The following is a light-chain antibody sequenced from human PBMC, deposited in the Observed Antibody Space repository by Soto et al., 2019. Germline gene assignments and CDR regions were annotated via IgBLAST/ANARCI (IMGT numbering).Light chain of an antibody. V-gene: IGKV1-16*01. J-gene: IGKJ4*01. CDR3: QQYQRYPPS. Sequence: IQRTQCPSSLSASIGDRVTIICRASEGINNYLAWFQQKPGKAPKSLLYGATYLQSGVPSRFSGSEFGTEFSLTISSLQPEDIATYYCQQYQRYPPSFGGGTKVDIK. CDR1: EGINNY. CDR2: GAT.